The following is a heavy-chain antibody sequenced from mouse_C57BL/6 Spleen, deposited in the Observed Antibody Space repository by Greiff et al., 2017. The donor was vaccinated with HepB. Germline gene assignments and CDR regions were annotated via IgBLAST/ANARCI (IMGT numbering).Heavy chain of an antibody. CDR3: ARHEGGPYYGSRDAMDY. J-gene: IGHJ4*01. CDR1: GYTFTEYT. Sequence: VKLVESGAELVKPGASVKLSCKASGYTFTEYTIHWVKQRSGQGLEWIGWFYPGSGSIKYNEKFKDKATLTADKSSSTVYMELSRLTSEDSAVYFCARHEGGPYYGSRDAMDYWGQGTSVTVSS. CDR2: FYPGSGSI. D-gene: IGHD1-1*01. V-gene: IGHV1-62-2*01.